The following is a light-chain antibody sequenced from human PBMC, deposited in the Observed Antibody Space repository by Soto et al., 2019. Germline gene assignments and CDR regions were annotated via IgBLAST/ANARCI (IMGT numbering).Light chain of an antibody. J-gene: IGKJ4*01. Sequence: EIVLTQSPGTLSLSPGERATLSCRASQSVSSSYLAWYQQKPGPAPRLLIYGASNRATGLPARFSGSGSGTDFTLTISSLEPEDFAVYYCQQRSSWPLTFGGGTKVDIK. CDR1: QSVSSSY. CDR2: GAS. V-gene: IGKV3D-20*02. CDR3: QQRSSWPLT.